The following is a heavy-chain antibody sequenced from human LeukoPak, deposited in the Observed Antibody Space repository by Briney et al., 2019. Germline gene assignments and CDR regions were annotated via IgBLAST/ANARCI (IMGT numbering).Heavy chain of an antibody. Sequence: GGSLRLSCTGSGFTFGDYYVSWVRQAPGKGLEWVGFIRSKTHGGTTEYAASVKGRFTISRDDSKSIAYLQMDSLKTEDAAVYYCTRPPSTLPAAMPHWWGQGTLVTVSS. D-gene: IGHD2-2*01. CDR1: GFTFGDYY. J-gene: IGHJ4*02. V-gene: IGHV3-49*04. CDR3: TRPPSTLPAAMPHW. CDR2: IRSKTHGGTT.